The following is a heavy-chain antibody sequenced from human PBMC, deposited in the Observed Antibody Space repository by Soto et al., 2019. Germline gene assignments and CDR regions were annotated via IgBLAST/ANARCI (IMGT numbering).Heavy chain of an antibody. CDR2: FDPEDGET. D-gene: IGHD2-8*01. Sequence: ASVKVSCKVSGYTLTELSMHWVRQAPGKGLEWMGGFDPEDGETIYAQKFQGRVTMTEDTSTDTAYMELSSLRSEDTAVYYCATPSPPQYCTNGVCFNNYFDDRGQGTRVTVAS. V-gene: IGHV1-24*01. J-gene: IGHJ4*02. CDR1: GYTLTELS. CDR3: ATPSPPQYCTNGVCFNNYFDD.